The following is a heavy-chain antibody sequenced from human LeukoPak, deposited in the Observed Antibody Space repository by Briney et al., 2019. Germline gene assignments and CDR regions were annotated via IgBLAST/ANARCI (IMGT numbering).Heavy chain of an antibody. J-gene: IGHJ5*02. CDR1: GFTFSSYA. CDR2: ISYDGSNK. D-gene: IGHD2-2*01. CDR3: ARDLVVPAANWFDP. Sequence: GGSLRPSCAASGFTFSSYAMHWVRQAPGKGLEWVAVISYDGSNKYYADSVKGRFTISRDNSKNTLYLQMNSLRAEDTAVYYCARDLVVPAANWFDPWGQGTLVTVSS. V-gene: IGHV3-30*04.